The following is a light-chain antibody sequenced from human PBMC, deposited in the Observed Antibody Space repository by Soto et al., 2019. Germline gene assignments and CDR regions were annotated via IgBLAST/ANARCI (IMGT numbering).Light chain of an antibody. J-gene: IGKJ1*01. CDR1: QSISSW. V-gene: IGKV1-5*03. CDR2: MAS. Sequence: DIQMTQSPSTLSASIGDRVTITCRASQSISSWLAWYQQKPGKAPKLLIYMASNLQSGVPSRFSGSGSGTEFTLTISSLQTDDFATYYCQHYNDYSRIFGQGTKVEIK. CDR3: QHYNDYSRI.